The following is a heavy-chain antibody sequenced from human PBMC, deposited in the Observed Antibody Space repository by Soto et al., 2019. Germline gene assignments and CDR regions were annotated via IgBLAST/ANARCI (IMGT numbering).Heavy chain of an antibody. V-gene: IGHV4-59*01. D-gene: IGHD3-10*01. J-gene: IGHJ5*02. Sequence: QVQLQESGPGLVKPSETLSLTCSVSGVSFTTYYWTWIRQAPGKGPEWIGYIYHSGISNYNPSLKRRVTMSVDTSKNQFFLKLTSVTAADTAVYFCARDLTIGGFFDPWGQGTLVTVSS. CDR1: GVSFTTYY. CDR2: IYHSGIS. CDR3: ARDLTIGGFFDP.